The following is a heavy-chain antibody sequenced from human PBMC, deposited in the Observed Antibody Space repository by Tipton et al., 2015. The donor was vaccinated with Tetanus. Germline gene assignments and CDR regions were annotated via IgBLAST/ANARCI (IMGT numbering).Heavy chain of an antibody. J-gene: IGHJ3*02. CDR2: IYYSGGT. D-gene: IGHD3-16*01. CDR1: GGSISSYY. Sequence: TLSLTCAVYGGSISSYYWSWIRQPPGKGLEWIGYIYYSGGTNYNPSLKSRVTILVDTSKNQFSLKLSSVTAADTAVYYCARQITAADAFDTWGQGTMVTVSS. CDR3: ARQITAADAFDT. V-gene: IGHV4-59*08.